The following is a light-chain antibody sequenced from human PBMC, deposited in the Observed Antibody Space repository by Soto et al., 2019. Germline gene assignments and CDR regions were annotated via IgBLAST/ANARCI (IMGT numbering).Light chain of an antibody. CDR1: TLGSKF. CDR2: EDT. V-gene: IGLV3-1*01. J-gene: IGLJ2*01. CDR3: QAWDSGTVV. Sequence: SYELTQPPSVSVSPGQTANITCSGNTLGSKFVFCYQQKAGQSPMVVIYEDTKRPSGIPERFSGSNSGNTATLTISGTQAMDVADFYCQAWDSGTVVFGGGTKLTVL.